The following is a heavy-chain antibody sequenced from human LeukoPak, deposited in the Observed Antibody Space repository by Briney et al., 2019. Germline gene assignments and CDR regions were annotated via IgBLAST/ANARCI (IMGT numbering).Heavy chain of an antibody. J-gene: IGHJ5*02. CDR2: IRSKAYGGTT. CDR1: GFTFGDYA. CDR3: TRGTRWGP. Sequence: GGSLRLSCTASGFTFGDYAVTWVRQAPGKGLEWVGFIRSKAYGGTTEYAASVKGRFTISRDDSKSVAYLQMNSLKTEDTAVYYSTRGTRWGPWGQGTLVTVSS. D-gene: IGHD7-27*01. V-gene: IGHV3-49*04.